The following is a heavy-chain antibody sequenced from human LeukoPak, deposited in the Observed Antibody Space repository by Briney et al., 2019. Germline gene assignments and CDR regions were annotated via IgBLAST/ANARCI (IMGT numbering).Heavy chain of an antibody. CDR3: AKAGPPIHYYYMDV. Sequence: GASVKVSCKASGYTFTSYYMHWLRQAPGQGLEWMGIINPSGGSTSYAQKFQGRVTMTRDMSTSTVYMELSSLRSEDTAVYYCAKAGPPIHYYYMDVWGKGTTVTISS. CDR2: INPSGGST. V-gene: IGHV1-46*01. J-gene: IGHJ6*03. CDR1: GYTFTSYY.